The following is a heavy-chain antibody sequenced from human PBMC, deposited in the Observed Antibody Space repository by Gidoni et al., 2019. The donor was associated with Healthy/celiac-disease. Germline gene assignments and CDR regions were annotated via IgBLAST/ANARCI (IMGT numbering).Heavy chain of an antibody. V-gene: IGHV4-59*01. CDR3: ARDHGRLGYYYDSSGQFDD. Sequence: QVQLQESGPGLVKPSETLSLTCTVPGGSISSYYWSWFRQPPGKGLEWLGYIYYSGSTNYNPSLKSRVTISVDTSKNQFSLKLSSVTAAYTAVYYCARDHGRLGYYYDSSGQFDDWGQGTLVTVSS. CDR1: GGSISSYY. CDR2: IYYSGST. J-gene: IGHJ4*02. D-gene: IGHD3-22*01.